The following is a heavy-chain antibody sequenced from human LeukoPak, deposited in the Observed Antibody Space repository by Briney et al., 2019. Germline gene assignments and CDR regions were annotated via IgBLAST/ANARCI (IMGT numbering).Heavy chain of an antibody. CDR3: ARSYCTNGVCLYYYYYYMDV. CDR1: GFTFSTYA. CDR2: ISGSGDNT. D-gene: IGHD2-8*01. Sequence: PGGSLRLSCTASGFTFSTYAMSWVRQAAGKGLEWVSGISGSGDNTYYADAVKGRFTISRDNSKNTLYLQMNSLRAEDTAVYYCARSYCTNGVCLYYYYYYMDVWGKGTTVTVSS. J-gene: IGHJ6*03. V-gene: IGHV3-23*01.